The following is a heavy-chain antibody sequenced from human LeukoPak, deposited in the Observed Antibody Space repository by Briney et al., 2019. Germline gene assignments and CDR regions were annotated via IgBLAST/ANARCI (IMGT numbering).Heavy chain of an antibody. V-gene: IGHV1-2*02. CDR3: ARLGDSSGYYMGPGDY. CDR2: INPNSGGT. D-gene: IGHD3-22*01. J-gene: IGHJ4*02. Sequence: ASVKVSCKASGYTFTGYYMHWVRQAPGQGLEWMGWINPNSGGTNYAQKFQGRVTMTRDTSISTAYMEPSRLRSDDTAVYYCARLGDSSGYYMGPGDYWGQGTLVTVSS. CDR1: GYTFTGYY.